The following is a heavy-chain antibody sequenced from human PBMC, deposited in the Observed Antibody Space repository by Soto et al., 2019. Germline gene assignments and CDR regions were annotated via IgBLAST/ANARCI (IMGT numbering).Heavy chain of an antibody. CDR3: AKWFGELFDAFEI. D-gene: IGHD3-10*01. CDR2: ISYDGINR. V-gene: IGHV3-30*18. Sequence: QVQLVESGGGVVQPGTSLRLSCVASGFAFSDFGMHWVRQAPGKGLEWVAVISYDGINRNYADSVKGRFTISRDTSSNTLYVEMNGLRPEDTVVYYGAKWFGELFDAFEIWGQGTRVTVSS. CDR1: GFAFSDFG. J-gene: IGHJ3*02.